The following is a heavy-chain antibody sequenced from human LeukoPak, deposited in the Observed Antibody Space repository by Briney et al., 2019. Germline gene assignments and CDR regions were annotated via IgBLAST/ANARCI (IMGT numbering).Heavy chain of an antibody. J-gene: IGHJ3*02. D-gene: IGHD1-1*01. V-gene: IGHV4-59*01. Sequence: PSETLSVTCTVSGDTISSYYWSWIRQPPGKTLEWIGYIYYSGSTTYNPSLESRVTISLDTSKTQVSLKLRSVTAADTAVYYCAKSKSGTTVYAFDIWGPGTMVTVFS. CDR2: IYYSGST. CDR1: GDTISSYY. CDR3: AKSKSGTTVYAFDI.